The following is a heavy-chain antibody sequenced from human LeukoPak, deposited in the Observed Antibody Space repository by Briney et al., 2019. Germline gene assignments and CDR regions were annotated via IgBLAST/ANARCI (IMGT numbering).Heavy chain of an antibody. Sequence: PGGSLRLSCAASGFTFSSYSMNWVRQAPGKGLEWVSSISSSSSYIYYADSVKGRFTISRDNAKNSLYLQLNSLRAEDTAVYYCARVNLNSSTWFNFDYWGQGTLVTVSS. D-gene: IGHD6-13*01. CDR1: GFTFSSYS. CDR3: ARVNLNSSTWFNFDY. V-gene: IGHV3-21*01. CDR2: ISSSSSYI. J-gene: IGHJ4*02.